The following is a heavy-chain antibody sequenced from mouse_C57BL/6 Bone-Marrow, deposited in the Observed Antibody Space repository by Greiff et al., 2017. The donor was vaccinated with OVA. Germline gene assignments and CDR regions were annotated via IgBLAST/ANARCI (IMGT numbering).Heavy chain of an antibody. D-gene: IGHD1-1*01. Sequence: VQLQQSGAELARPGASVKMSCKASGYTFTSYTMHWVKQRPGQGLEWIGYINPSSGYTKYNQKFKDKATLTADKSSSTAYMLLSSLTSEDSSVYYCARPLLRESYVDVWGTGTTVTVSS. CDR3: ARPLLRESYVDV. V-gene: IGHV1-4*01. CDR2: INPSSGYT. J-gene: IGHJ1*03. CDR1: GYTFTSYT.